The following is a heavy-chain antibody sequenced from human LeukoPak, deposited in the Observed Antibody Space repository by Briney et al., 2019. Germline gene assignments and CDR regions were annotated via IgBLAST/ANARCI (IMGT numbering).Heavy chain of an antibody. CDR3: ARDYGDYPGAFDI. CDR1: GFTFSSYS. D-gene: IGHD4-17*01. V-gene: IGHV3-21*01. CDR2: ISSSSSYI. J-gene: IGHJ3*02. Sequence: GGSLRLSCAASGFTFSSYSMNWVRQAPGKGLEWVSSISSSSSYIYYADSVKGRFTISRDNAKNSLYLQMNSLRAEDTAVYYCARDYGDYPGAFDIWGQGTMVTVSS.